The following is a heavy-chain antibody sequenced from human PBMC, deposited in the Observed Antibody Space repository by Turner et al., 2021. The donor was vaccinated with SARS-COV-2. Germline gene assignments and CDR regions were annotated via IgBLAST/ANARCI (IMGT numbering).Heavy chain of an antibody. D-gene: IGHD2-15*01. J-gene: IGHJ4*02. V-gene: IGHV3-30*18. CDR1: GFTFSSYG. Sequence: QVQLVASGGGVVPPARSLRLSCAASGFTFSSYGMHWVRQAPGKGLEWVAVISYDGSNKYYGDSVKGRFTISRDNSKNTLYLQMSSLRAEDTAVYYCAKGGGPYCSGGSCYPGSFDYWGQGTLVTVSS. CDR3: AKGGGPYCSGGSCYPGSFDY. CDR2: ISYDGSNK.